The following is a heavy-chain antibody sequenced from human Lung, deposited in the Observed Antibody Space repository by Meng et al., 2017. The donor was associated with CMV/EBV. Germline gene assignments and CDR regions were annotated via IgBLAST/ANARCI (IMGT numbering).Heavy chain of an antibody. V-gene: IGHV4-4*02. J-gene: IGHJ4*02. D-gene: IGHD2-21*02. CDR1: GGSISSSNL. CDR3: ARIERRRILKYCGSDCSTTDY. Sequence: QVQLQESGPGLVKPSVTLSLTCSVSGGSISSSNLWTWVRQVPGKGLEWIGEIYHSGSTNYNPSLKSRVTISVDKFKNQFSLKLGSVTAADTAVYYCARIERRRILKYCGSDCSTTDYWGQGTLVTVSS. CDR2: IYHSGST.